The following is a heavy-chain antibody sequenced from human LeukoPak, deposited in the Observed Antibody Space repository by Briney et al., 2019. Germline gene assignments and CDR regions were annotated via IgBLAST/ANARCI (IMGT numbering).Heavy chain of an antibody. CDR2: ISSSSSYI. CDR1: GFTFSSYS. V-gene: IGHV3-21*01. Sequence: GGSLRLSCATSGFTFSSYSMNWVRQAPGRGLEWVSSISSSSSYIYYADSVKGRFTISRDNAKNSLYLQMNSLRAEDTAVYYCARASVNYYDSSGYWAFDYWGQGTLVTVS. CDR3: ARASVNYYDSSGYWAFDY. J-gene: IGHJ4*02. D-gene: IGHD3-22*01.